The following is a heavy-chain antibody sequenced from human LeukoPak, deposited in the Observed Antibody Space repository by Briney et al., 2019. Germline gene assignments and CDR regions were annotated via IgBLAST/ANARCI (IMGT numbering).Heavy chain of an antibody. CDR1: GFTVSRNY. Sequence: PGGSLRLSCVPSGFTVSRNYMSWVRQAPGKGLEWVSVIYSGGDTYYADSVKGRFTISRDDSKNTLYLQMNSLRAEDTAVYYCASSADYGDYLFDYWGQGTMVTVSS. J-gene: IGHJ4*02. CDR2: IYSGGDT. V-gene: IGHV3-66*01. D-gene: IGHD4-17*01. CDR3: ASSADYGDYLFDY.